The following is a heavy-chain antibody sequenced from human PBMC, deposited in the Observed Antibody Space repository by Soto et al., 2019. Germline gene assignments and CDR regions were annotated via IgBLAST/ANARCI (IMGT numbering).Heavy chain of an antibody. CDR3: AKDPRHGSGTSYYHSYGMDV. Sequence: GGSMRLSCAAAGFTCMSYGMHWVRQAPGKGLECVAIMSYDGSNKYYADSVKGRFTISRDNSKNTLYLQMNSLRTEDTAVYYCAKDPRHGSGTSYYHSYGMDVWGQGTTVTVSS. CDR1: GFTCMSYG. V-gene: IGHV3-30*18. J-gene: IGHJ6*02. D-gene: IGHD3-10*01. CDR2: MSYDGSNK.